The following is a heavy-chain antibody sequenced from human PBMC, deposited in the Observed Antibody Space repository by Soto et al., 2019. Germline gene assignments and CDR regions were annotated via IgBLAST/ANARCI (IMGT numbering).Heavy chain of an antibody. Sequence: PSETLSLTCTVSGGSISSYYWSWIRQPPGKGLEWIGYIYYSGSTNYNPSLKSRVTISVDTSKNQFSLKLSSVTAADTAVYYCASTRFDSSGYYEEGYFDYWGQGTLVTVSS. CDR2: IYYSGST. V-gene: IGHV4-59*01. D-gene: IGHD3-22*01. CDR1: GGSISSYY. J-gene: IGHJ4*02. CDR3: ASTRFDSSGYYEEGYFDY.